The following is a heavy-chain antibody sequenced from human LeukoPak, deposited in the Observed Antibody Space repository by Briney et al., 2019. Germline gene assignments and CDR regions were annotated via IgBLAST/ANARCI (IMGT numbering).Heavy chain of an antibody. J-gene: IGHJ3*02. CDR3: ASLSGPLKGNAFDI. CDR1: GFTFSSYW. D-gene: IGHD5-12*01. CDR2: IKQDGSEK. Sequence: GGSLRLSCAASGFTFSSYWMSWVRQAPGKGLEWVANIKQDGSEKYYVDSVKGRFTISRDNAKNSLYLQMNSLRAEDTAVYYCASLSGPLKGNAFDIWGQGTMVTVSS. V-gene: IGHV3-7*01.